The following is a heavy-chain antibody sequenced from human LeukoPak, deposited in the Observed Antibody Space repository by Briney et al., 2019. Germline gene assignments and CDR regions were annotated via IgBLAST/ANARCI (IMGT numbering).Heavy chain of an antibody. J-gene: IGHJ4*02. CDR3: ARERRGGSYYLG. D-gene: IGHD1-26*01. V-gene: IGHV4-61*02. Sequence: PSETLSLTCTVSGGSISSSSYYWSWIRQPAGKGLEWIGRIYTSGSTNYNPSLKSRVTMSVDTSKNQFSLKLSSVTAADTAVYYCARERRGGSYYLGWGQGTLVTVSS. CDR1: GGSISSSSYY. CDR2: IYTSGST.